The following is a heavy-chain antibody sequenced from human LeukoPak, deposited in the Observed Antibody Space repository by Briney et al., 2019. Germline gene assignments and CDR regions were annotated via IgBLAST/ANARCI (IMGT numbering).Heavy chain of an antibody. D-gene: IGHD3-3*01. CDR3: ARRPNYDFWSGYYFDY. Sequence: SETLSLTCTVSGGSISSGSYYWSWIRQPAGKGLEWIGRIYTSGSTNYNPSLKSRVTISVDRSKNQFSLKLSSVTAADTAVYYCARRPNYDFWSGYYFDYWGQGTLVTVSS. V-gene: IGHV4-61*02. CDR1: GGSISSGSYY. CDR2: IYTSGST. J-gene: IGHJ4*02.